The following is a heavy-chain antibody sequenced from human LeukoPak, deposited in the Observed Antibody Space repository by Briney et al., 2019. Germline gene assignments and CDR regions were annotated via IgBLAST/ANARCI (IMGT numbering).Heavy chain of an antibody. J-gene: IGHJ4*02. CDR2: INTDATIT. D-gene: IGHD3-22*01. CDR3: ARDFSGYDDY. CDR1: GYTFSRYW. V-gene: IGHV3-74*01. Sequence: GGSLRLSCAASGYTFSRYWIHWVRHAPGKGLVWVSRINTDATITTYADSVRGRFTISRDNAKNILYLQMNSLRAEDTAVYYCARDFSGYDDYWGQGTLVTVSS.